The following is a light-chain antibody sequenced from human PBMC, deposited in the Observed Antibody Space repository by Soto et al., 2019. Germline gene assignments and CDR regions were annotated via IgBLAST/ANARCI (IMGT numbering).Light chain of an antibody. Sequence: QRALTQPASVSGCSGQSLTTSSTGTTSDVGAHNFVSWYQQHPGKAPKLMIYEVSNRPSGVSDRFSGSKSGNTASLTISGLQAEGEADYYCNSYTNTAARVLGTGTKVT. CDR2: EVS. J-gene: IGLJ1*01. CDR3: NSYTNTAARV. V-gene: IGLV2-14*01. CDR1: TSDVGAHNF.